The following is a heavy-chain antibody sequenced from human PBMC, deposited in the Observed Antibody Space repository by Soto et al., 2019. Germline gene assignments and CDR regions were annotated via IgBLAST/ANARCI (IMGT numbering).Heavy chain of an antibody. CDR1: GVSVSSDIYY. Sequence: QVQLQESGPGLVKPSQTLSLTCSVSGVSVSSDIYYWSWIRHHPGKGLEWIGYIYYSGNTYYNPSLGGRVTISLDTSKNHFSLRLRSVTPADTAVYYCARYPVMVVPAANYGLDVWGQGTTVTVSS. CDR3: ARYPVMVVPAANYGLDV. V-gene: IGHV4-31*03. D-gene: IGHD2-2*01. J-gene: IGHJ6*02. CDR2: IYYSGNT.